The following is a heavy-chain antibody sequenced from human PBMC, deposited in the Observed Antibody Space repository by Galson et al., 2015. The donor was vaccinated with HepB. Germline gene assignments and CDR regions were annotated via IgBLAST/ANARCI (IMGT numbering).Heavy chain of an antibody. Sequence: SVKVSCKVSGYTLTELSMHWVRQAPGKGLEWMGGFDRENGETTYAQKFQGRVTMTEDTSTDTAYMELSSMRSEDTAVYYCSTDLKWGIWVGGFWGQVTLVTVS. V-gene: IGHV1-24*01. J-gene: IGHJ4*02. CDR2: FDRENGET. CDR1: GYTLTELS. D-gene: IGHD3-16*01. CDR3: STDLKWGIWVGGF.